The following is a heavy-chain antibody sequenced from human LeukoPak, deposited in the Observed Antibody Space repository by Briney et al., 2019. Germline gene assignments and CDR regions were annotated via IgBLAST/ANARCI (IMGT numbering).Heavy chain of an antibody. J-gene: IGHJ3*02. V-gene: IGHV3-23*01. D-gene: IGHD2-2*01. CDR2: ISGSGGST. Sequence: PGGSLRLSCAASGFTFSSYAMSWVRQAPGKGLGWVSAISGSGGSTYYADSVKGRFTISRDNSKNTLYLQMNSLRAEDTAVYYCAKADCSSTSCYPGDAFDIWGQGTMVTVSS. CDR3: AKADCSSTSCYPGDAFDI. CDR1: GFTFSSYA.